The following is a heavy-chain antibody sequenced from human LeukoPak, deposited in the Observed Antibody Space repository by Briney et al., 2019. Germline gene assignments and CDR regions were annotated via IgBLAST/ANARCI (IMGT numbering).Heavy chain of an antibody. D-gene: IGHD3-10*01. CDR1: GFTFSSYA. Sequence: PGGSLRLSCAASGFTFSSYAMSWVRQAPGKGLEWVSAISGSGGSTYYADSVKGRFTISRDNSKNTLYLQMNSLRAEDTAVYYCVKAMVRGIITYTGWFDPWGQGTLVTVSS. CDR3: VKAMVRGIITYTGWFDP. V-gene: IGHV3-23*01. CDR2: ISGSGGST. J-gene: IGHJ5*02.